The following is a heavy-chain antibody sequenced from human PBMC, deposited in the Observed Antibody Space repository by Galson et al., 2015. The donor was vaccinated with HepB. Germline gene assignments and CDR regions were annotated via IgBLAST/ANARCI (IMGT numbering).Heavy chain of an antibody. Sequence: SLRLSCAASGFTFSSYSMNWVRQAPGKGLEWVSSISSSSSYIYYADSVKGRFTISRDNAKNSLYLQMNSLRAEDTAVYYCARGAYYDTLWPHGYWGQGTLVTVSS. J-gene: IGHJ4*02. D-gene: IGHD3-9*01. CDR1: GFTFSSYS. V-gene: IGHV3-21*01. CDR2: ISSSSSYI. CDR3: ARGAYYDTLWPHGY.